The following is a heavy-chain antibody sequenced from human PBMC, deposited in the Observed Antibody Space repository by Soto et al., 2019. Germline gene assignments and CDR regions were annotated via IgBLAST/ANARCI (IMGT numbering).Heavy chain of an antibody. CDR2: IYWDDDK. J-gene: IGHJ4*02. V-gene: IGHV2-5*02. CDR1: GFSLTTSGVG. Sequence: QITLNESGPTQVKPRQTLTLTCTFSGFSLTTSGVGVGWIRQSPGKAPEWLALIYWDDDKRYSPSLKSRLTSNKDTTQNQVVLTMADLDPADTATYYCAHRVLRTVFGLVTTTAIYFDFWGQGTPVAVSS. CDR3: AHRVLRTVFGLVTTTAIYFDF. D-gene: IGHD3-3*01.